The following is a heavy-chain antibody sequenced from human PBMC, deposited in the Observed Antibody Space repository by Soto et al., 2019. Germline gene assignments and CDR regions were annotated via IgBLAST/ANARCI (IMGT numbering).Heavy chain of an antibody. V-gene: IGHV3-23*01. CDR2: ISGSGGST. J-gene: IGHJ4*02. Sequence: EVQLLEFGGGLVQPGGSLRLSCAASGFTFSSYAMSWVRQAPGKGLEWVSGISGSGGSTYYAGSVKGRFTISRDTSKNTLYLQMNTLRAEDTAVYYCARHIVVVTAILPYWGQGTLVTVSS. CDR3: ARHIVVVTAILPY. CDR1: GFTFSSYA. D-gene: IGHD2-21*02.